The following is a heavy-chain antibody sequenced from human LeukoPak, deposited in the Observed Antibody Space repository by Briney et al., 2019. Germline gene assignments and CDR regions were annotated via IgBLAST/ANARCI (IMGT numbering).Heavy chain of an antibody. Sequence: GGSLRLSCAASGFSFSVFWMHWVRQAPGKGPVWVSRIKTDGSITDYADSVKGRFTISRDNAKNSLYLQMNSLRAEDTAVYHCARGSASLMYYSGSYCDYWGQGTLVTVSS. V-gene: IGHV3-74*01. CDR1: GFSFSVFW. J-gene: IGHJ4*02. D-gene: IGHD1-26*01. CDR2: IKTDGSIT. CDR3: ARGSASLMYYSGSYCDY.